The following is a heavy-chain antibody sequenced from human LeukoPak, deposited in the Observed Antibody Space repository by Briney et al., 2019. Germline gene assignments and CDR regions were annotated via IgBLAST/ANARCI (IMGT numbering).Heavy chain of an antibody. Sequence: SETLSLTCTVSGGSISSFSWSWIRQPPGKRLEWVGSMYYSGSTNYNPSLKSRVTMSVDTSKNQFSLRLSSVTAADTAIYYCARHGGETIVAMILHAFDIWGQGTMVTVSS. J-gene: IGHJ3*02. CDR3: ARHGGETIVAMILHAFDI. CDR1: GGSISSFS. V-gene: IGHV4-59*08. D-gene: IGHD5-12*01. CDR2: MYYSGST.